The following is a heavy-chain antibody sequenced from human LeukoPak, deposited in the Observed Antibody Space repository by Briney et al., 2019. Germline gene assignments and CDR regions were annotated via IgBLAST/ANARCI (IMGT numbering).Heavy chain of an antibody. D-gene: IGHD3-10*01. Sequence: ASVKVSCKASGYTFTGYYMHWVRQAPGQGLEWMGWINPNSGGTNYAQKFRGRVTMTRDTSISTAYMELSRLRSDDTAVYYCARVLVRGVDAFDIWGQGTMVTVSS. CDR2: INPNSGGT. J-gene: IGHJ3*02. CDR1: GYTFTGYY. V-gene: IGHV1-2*02. CDR3: ARVLVRGVDAFDI.